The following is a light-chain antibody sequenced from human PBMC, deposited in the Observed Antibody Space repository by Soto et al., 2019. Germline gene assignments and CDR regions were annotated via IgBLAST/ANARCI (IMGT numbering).Light chain of an antibody. CDR3: QQYDSYPWT. J-gene: IGKJ1*01. CDR1: QSISNW. Sequence: DIQMTQSPSTLSASGGDRVIITCRASQSISNWLAWYQQEPGKAPRLLIYKASRLENGVPSRFSGSGSGTEFTLTISSLQPDDFASYYCQQYDSYPWTFGQGTKVDIK. V-gene: IGKV1-5*03. CDR2: KAS.